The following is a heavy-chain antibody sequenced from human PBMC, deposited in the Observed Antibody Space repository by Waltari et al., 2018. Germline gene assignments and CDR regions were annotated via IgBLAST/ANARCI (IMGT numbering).Heavy chain of an antibody. Sequence: QVQLVPSGAEVKKPGASVKVSCKVSGYTLTELSMHWVRQAPGKGLEWMGGFDPEGGETIYAQKFQGRVTRTEDTSTDTAYMELSSLRSEDTAVYYWATERSGGYGPPDYGGQGTLVTVSS. J-gene: IGHJ4*02. CDR3: ATERSGGYGPPDY. D-gene: IGHD5-12*01. CDR2: FDPEGGET. V-gene: IGHV1-24*01. CDR1: GYTLTELS.